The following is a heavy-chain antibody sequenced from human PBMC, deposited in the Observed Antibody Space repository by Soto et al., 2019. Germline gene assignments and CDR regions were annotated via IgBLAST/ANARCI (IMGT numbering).Heavy chain of an antibody. CDR3: ARRYGDCFDY. CDR2: IYYNGTT. V-gene: IGHV4-30-4*08. Sequence: TLSLTYTVRVGTMSRPHFSWNWFRQHPGKGLEWIGHIYYNGTTYYNPTLKSRVTISVDTSKNQFSLKLSSVTAADTAVYYCARRYGDCFDYWGQGTLVTVSS. D-gene: IGHD4-17*01. CDR1: VGTMSRPHFS. J-gene: IGHJ4*02.